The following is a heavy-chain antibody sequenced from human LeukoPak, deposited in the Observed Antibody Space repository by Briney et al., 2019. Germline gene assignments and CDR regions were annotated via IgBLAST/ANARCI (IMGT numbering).Heavy chain of an antibody. Sequence: GGSLRLSCAASGFTFSDYTMQWVRQAPGKGLEWVALMPPDGSYQHYADSLKGRFTISRDNLKSTLYLQMNSLRLEDTAVYFCVRGLHGRSWYGAHWGQGTLLSVSS. V-gene: IGHV3-30*17. D-gene: IGHD6-13*01. CDR3: VRGLHGRSWYGAH. CDR1: GFTFSDYT. J-gene: IGHJ4*02. CDR2: MPPDGSYQ.